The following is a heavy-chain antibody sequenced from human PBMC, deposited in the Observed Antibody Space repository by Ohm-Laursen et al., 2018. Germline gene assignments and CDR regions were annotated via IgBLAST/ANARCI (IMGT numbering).Heavy chain of an antibody. CDR1: GGSFSGYY. D-gene: IGHD3-10*01. V-gene: IGHV4-34*01. J-gene: IGHJ6*02. Sequence: LSLTCGVYGGSFSGYYWSWIRQPPGKGLEWIGEINHSGSTNYNPSLKSRVTISVDTSKNQFSLKLSSVTAADTAVYYCERGHRTYYYGSGRSPGMDVWGQGTTVTVSS. CDR2: INHSGST. CDR3: ERGHRTYYYGSGRSPGMDV.